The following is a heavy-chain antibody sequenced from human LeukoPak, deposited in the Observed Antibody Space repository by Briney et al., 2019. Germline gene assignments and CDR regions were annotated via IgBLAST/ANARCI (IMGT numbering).Heavy chain of an antibody. D-gene: IGHD3-10*01. J-gene: IGHJ4*02. CDR1: GFTFSSYA. CDR2: FSGSDGST. CDR3: ARARGSYSFDY. Sequence: GGSLRLSCAASGFTFSSYAVTWVRQAPAKGLEWVSGFSGSDGSTYYADSVKGRFTISRDNSRTTLYLQMNNLRAEDTAVYYCARARGSYSFDYWGQGTLVTVSS. V-gene: IGHV3-23*01.